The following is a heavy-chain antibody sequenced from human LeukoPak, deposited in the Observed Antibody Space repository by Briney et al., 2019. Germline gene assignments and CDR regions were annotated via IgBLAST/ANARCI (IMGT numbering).Heavy chain of an antibody. CDR3: AKDRDRTYYYYYMDI. CDR2: ISYDGCNK. V-gene: IGHV3-30*18. Sequence: PGGSLRLSCAASGFTFSSYGMHWVRQAPGKGLEWVAVISYDGCNKYYADSVKGRFTISRDNSKNTLYLQMNSLRAEDTAVYYCAKDRDRTYYYYYMDIWGKGTTVTISS. J-gene: IGHJ6*03. CDR1: GFTFSSYG. D-gene: IGHD3-10*01.